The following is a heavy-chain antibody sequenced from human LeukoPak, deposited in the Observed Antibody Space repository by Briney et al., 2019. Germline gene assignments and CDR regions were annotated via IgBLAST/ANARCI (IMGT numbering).Heavy chain of an antibody. D-gene: IGHD5-18*01. V-gene: IGHV4-34*01. CDR3: ARVGYSYVINDWSRTGLGAYPTKYYYHMDV. CDR1: GGSFSGYY. J-gene: IGHJ6*03. CDR2: INHSGST. Sequence: PSETLSLTCAVYGGSFSGYYWSWIRQPPGKGLEWIGEINHSGSTNYNPSLKSRVTISGDKAKNQLSLKLSSVTAADTAVYFCARVGYSYVINDWSRTGLGAYPTKYYYHMDVWGKGTTVTVSS.